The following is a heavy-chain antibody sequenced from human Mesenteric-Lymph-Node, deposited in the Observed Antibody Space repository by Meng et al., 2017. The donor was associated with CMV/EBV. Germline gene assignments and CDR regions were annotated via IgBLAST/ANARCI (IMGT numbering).Heavy chain of an antibody. CDR1: GGSISSHH. D-gene: IGHD3-10*01. CDR3: ARVEYFGEYYWFDI. J-gene: IGHJ5*02. CDR2: VSSSGSA. V-gene: IGHV4-59*11. Sequence: SETLSLTCTVSGGSISSHHWTWIRQPPGKGLEWIGYVSSSGSAHYSLSLKSRVTISLDTSKSQFSLNLRSVTAADTALYYCARVEYFGEYYWFDIWGQGAPVTVSS.